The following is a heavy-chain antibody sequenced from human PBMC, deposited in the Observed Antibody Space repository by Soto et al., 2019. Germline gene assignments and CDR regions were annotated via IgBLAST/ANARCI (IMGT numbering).Heavy chain of an antibody. CDR2: IYHSGST. D-gene: IGHD1-26*01. J-gene: IGHJ6*02. Sequence: KSSETLSLTCAVSGGSISSSNWWSWVRQPPGKGLEWIGEIYHSGSTNYNPSLKSRVTISVDKSKNQFSLKLSSVTAADTAVYYCARGRKWELLSHYYYGMDVWGQGTTVTVSS. CDR1: GGSISSSNW. V-gene: IGHV4-4*02. CDR3: ARGRKWELLSHYYYGMDV.